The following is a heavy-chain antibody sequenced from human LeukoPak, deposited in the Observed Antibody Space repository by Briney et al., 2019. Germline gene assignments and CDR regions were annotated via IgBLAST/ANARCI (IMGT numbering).Heavy chain of an antibody. D-gene: IGHD4-17*01. J-gene: IGHJ6*02. CDR2: ISSSSTI. CDR3: ARPTCGDYGMDV. V-gene: IGHV3-48*02. CDR1: GFTFSSYS. Sequence: GGSLRLSCAASGFTFSSYSMNWVRQAPGKGLEWVSYISSSSTIYYTDSVKGRFTISRDNAKNSLYLQMNSLRDEDTAVYYCARPTCGDYGMDVWGQGTTVTVSS.